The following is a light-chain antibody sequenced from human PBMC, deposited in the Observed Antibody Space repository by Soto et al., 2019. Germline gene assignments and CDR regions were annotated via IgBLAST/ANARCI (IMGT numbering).Light chain of an antibody. CDR3: QQTYNAPWT. J-gene: IGKJ1*01. Sequence: DLQVTQSPSSLSASVGDRVTITCRASQSISNYLNWFQQKPMKAPKLLIFAASTLQSGVSSRFSGSGSGTDFTLTITSLQPEDFATYYCQQTYNAPWTFGRGTRVEIK. CDR1: QSISNY. CDR2: AAS. V-gene: IGKV1-39*01.